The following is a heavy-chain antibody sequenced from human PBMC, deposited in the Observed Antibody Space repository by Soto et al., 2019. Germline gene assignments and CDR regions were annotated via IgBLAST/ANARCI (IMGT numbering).Heavy chain of an antibody. V-gene: IGHV2-5*01. CDR1: GFSLTTHEVG. CDR3: AHRPPKYSTAWLAFDF. D-gene: IGHD5-18*01. CDR2: ISWNDER. Sequence: QITLKESGPTLVKPTQTLTLTCTVSGFSLTTHEVGVGWIRQPPGKALGWLAFISWNDERRYSPSLKRRLTITKDTSKNQVVLTMANVDPADTGTYFCAHRPPKYSTAWLAFDFWGQGTTVAVSS. J-gene: IGHJ3*01.